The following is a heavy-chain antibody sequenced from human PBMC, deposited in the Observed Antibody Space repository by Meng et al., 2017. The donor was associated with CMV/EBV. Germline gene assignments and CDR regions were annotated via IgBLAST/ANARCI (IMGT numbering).Heavy chain of an antibody. V-gene: IGHV3-53*01. Sequence: LTCAASGFTVSSNYMSWVRQAPGKGLEWVSVIYSGGSTYYADSVKGRFTISRDNSKNTLYLQMNSLRAEDTAVYYCARAQGKGYSSGWLYFDYWGQGTLVTVSS. CDR2: IYSGGST. CDR3: ARAQGKGYSSGWLYFDY. J-gene: IGHJ4*02. CDR1: GFTVSSNY. D-gene: IGHD6-19*01.